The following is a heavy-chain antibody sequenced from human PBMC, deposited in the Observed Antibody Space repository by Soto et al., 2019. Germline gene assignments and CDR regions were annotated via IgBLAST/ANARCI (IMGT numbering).Heavy chain of an antibody. V-gene: IGHV1-8*01. D-gene: IGHD2-15*01. CDR3: ARGPRYCSGGSCYFY. Sequence: ASVKVSCKASGYTFTSYDINWVRQANGQGLEWMGWMNPNSGNTGYAQKFQGRVTMTRNTSISTAYMELSSLRSEDTAVYYCARGPRYCSGGSCYFYWGQGTLVTVSS. CDR1: GYTFTSYD. CDR2: MNPNSGNT. J-gene: IGHJ4*02.